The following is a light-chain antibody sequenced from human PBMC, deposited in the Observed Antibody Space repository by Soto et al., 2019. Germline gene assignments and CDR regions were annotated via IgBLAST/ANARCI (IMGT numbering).Light chain of an antibody. CDR1: SSNTRSNS. CDR3: AAWDDTLNGYV. V-gene: IGLV1-47*01. CDR2: RNN. J-gene: IGLJ1*01. Sequence: QSALTQPPSASGTPGQRVTISCSGSSSNTRSNSVYWYQHVPGTAPKLLIYRNNERPSGVPDRFSGSKSGTSASLAISGLRSEDEADYYCAAWDDTLNGYVFGTGTKVTVL.